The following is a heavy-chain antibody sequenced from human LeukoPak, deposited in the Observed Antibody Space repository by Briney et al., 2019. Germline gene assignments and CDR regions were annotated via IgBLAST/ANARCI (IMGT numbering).Heavy chain of an antibody. D-gene: IGHD3-10*01. V-gene: IGHV3-7*04. Sequence: GGSLRLSCAASGFSFSSQWMSWVRQAPGKGLEWVAIINQAGTGKYYVDSVKGRFTISRDNAENSLYLQMNSLTAEDTAVHYCVRAHHPGGWFDPWGQGTLVTVSS. J-gene: IGHJ5*02. CDR3: VRAHHPGGWFDP. CDR1: GFSFSSQW. CDR2: INQAGTGK.